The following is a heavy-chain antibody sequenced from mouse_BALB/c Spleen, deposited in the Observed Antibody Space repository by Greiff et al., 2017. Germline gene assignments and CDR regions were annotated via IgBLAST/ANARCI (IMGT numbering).Heavy chain of an antibody. V-gene: IGHV14-3*02. CDR2: IDPANGNT. CDR3: AGGRGGDYAMDY. J-gene: IGHJ4*01. Sequence: EVQLQQSGAELVKPGASVKLSCTASGFNIKDTYMHWVKQRPEQGLEWIGRIDPANGNTKYDPKFQGKATITADTSSNTAYLQLSSLTSEDTAVYYCAGGRGGDYAMDYWGQGTSVTVSS. CDR1: GFNIKDTY.